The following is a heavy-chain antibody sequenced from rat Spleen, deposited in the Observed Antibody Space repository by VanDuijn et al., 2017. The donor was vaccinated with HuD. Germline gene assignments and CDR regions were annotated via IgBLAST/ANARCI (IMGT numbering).Heavy chain of an antibody. CDR3: ARERPPVDY. CDR1: GFNFNDYW. CDR2: INKDSNII. Sequence: EVKLVESGGGLLQPGRSLKLSCVASGFNFNDYWMGWVRQAPGKGLEWIGEINKDSNIISYNPSLKDKFTISRDNAQNTLYLQMSKLGSEDTAIYFCARERPPVDYWGQGVMVTVSS. D-gene: IGHD3-1*01. V-gene: IGHV4-2*01. J-gene: IGHJ2*01.